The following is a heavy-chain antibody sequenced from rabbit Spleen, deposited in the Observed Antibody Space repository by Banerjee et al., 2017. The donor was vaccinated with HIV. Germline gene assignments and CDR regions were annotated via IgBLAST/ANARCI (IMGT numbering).Heavy chain of an antibody. V-gene: IGHV1S45*01. CDR2: IDSGSSGFT. Sequence: EQLEESGGDLVKPEGSLTLTCTASGVSFSSSSYMCWVRQAPGKGLEWIACIDSGSSGFTYFATWAKGRFTISKTSSTTVTLQMTRLTAADTATYFCARDAGTSFSTYGMDLWGPGTLVTVS. J-gene: IGHJ6*01. CDR1: GVSFSSSSY. D-gene: IGHD8-1*01. CDR3: ARDAGTSFSTYGMDL.